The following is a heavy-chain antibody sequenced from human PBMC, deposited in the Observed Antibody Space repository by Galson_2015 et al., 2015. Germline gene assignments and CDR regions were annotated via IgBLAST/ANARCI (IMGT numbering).Heavy chain of an antibody. D-gene: IGHD6-19*01. Sequence: SLRLSCAASGFTFGDYAMSWFRQAPGKGLEWVGFIRDKTFGGTTEYAASVKGRFTISRDDSKSIAYLQMNSLKTEDTAVYYCTRAPHHSSGWPLKDSVGAFDIWGQGTLVTVSS. CDR3: TRAPHHSSGWPLKDSVGAFDI. CDR2: IRDKTFGGTT. V-gene: IGHV3-49*03. J-gene: IGHJ3*02. CDR1: GFTFGDYA.